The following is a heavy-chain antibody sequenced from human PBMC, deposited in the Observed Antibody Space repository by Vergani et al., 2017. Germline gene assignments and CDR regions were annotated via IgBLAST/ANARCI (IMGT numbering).Heavy chain of an antibody. V-gene: IGHV1-69*08. CDR3: AREGYCSGGSCYSAGYYGMDV. D-gene: IGHD2-15*01. J-gene: IGHJ6*02. Sequence: QVQLVQSGAEVKKPGSSVKVSCKASGGTFSSYTISWVRQAPGQGLEWMGRNIPILGIANYAQKFQGRVTITADKSTSTAYMELSSLRSDDTAVYYCAREGYCSGGSCYSAGYYGMDVWGQGTTVTVSS. CDR2: NIPILGIA. CDR1: GGTFSSYT.